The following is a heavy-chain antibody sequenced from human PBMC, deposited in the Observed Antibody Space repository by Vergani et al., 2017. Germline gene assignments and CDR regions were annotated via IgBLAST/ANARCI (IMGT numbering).Heavy chain of an antibody. V-gene: IGHV3-21*01. CDR3: AREQRYSGSYLFMDV. CDR1: GFTFSSYS. Sequence: EVQLVESGGGLVKPGGSLRLSCAASGFTFSSYSMNWVRQAPGKGLEWVSSISSSSSYIYYADSVKGRFTISRDNAKNSLYLQMNSLRAEDTAVYYCAREQRYSGSYLFMDVWGKGTTVTVSS. D-gene: IGHD1-26*01. J-gene: IGHJ6*03. CDR2: ISSSSSYI.